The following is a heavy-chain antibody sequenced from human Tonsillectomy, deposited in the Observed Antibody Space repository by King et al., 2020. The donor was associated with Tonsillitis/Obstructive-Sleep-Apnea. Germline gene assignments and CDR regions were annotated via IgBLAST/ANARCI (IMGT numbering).Heavy chain of an antibody. Sequence: VQLVESGGGLIQPGGSLRLSCAASGFTVSSNYMSWVRQAPGKGLEWVSVIYTGGSTYYADSVKGRFTISRDNSKNTLYLQMNSLRADDTALYYCARVLRSSGWSYAFDIWGHETMVTVSS. J-gene: IGHJ3*02. CDR3: ARVLRSSGWSYAFDI. CDR1: GFTVSSNY. CDR2: IYTGGST. V-gene: IGHV3-53*01. D-gene: IGHD6-19*01.